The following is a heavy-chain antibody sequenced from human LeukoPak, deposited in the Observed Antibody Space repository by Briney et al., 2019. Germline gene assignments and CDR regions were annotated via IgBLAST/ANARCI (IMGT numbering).Heavy chain of an antibody. CDR2: ISAYNGNT. V-gene: IGHV1-18*01. CDR3: ASLRYYYGSGSYNWFDP. J-gene: IGHJ5*02. CDR1: GYTFTSYG. D-gene: IGHD3-10*01. Sequence: GASVKVSCKASGYTFTSYGISWVRQAPGQGLEWMGWISAYNGNTNYAQKLQGRVTMTTDTSTMTAYMELRSLRSDDTAVYYCASLRYYYGSGSYNWFDPWGQGTLVTVSS.